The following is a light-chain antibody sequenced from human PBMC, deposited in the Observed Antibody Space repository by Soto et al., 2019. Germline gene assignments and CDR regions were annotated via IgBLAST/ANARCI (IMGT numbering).Light chain of an antibody. CDR1: SSDVGGYNY. V-gene: IGLV2-14*01. CDR2: DVN. J-gene: IGLJ2*01. Sequence: QSALTQPASVSGSPGQSITISCTGTSSDVGGYNYVSWYQQHPDKAPKLIICDVNNRPSGVSNRFSGSKSGNTASLTISGLHAEDEADYYCSSYTSSSTLVFGGGTKLTVL. CDR3: SSYTSSSTLV.